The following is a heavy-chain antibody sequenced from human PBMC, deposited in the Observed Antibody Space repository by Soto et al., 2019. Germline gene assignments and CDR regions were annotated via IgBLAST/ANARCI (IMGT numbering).Heavy chain of an antibody. J-gene: IGHJ4*02. V-gene: IGHV2-5*01. CDR2: IYWNDDK. CDR1: GFSLSTSGVG. CDR3: AHRQVIAAAGIPTTRSFDY. Sequence: QITLKESGPTLVKPTQTLTLTCTFYGFSLSTSGVGVGWIRQPPGKALEWLALIYWNDDKPYSRSLKSRLTITTDTSKNQVVLTITNMDPVDTATYYCAHRQVIAAAGIPTTRSFDYWGQGTLVTVSS. D-gene: IGHD6-13*01.